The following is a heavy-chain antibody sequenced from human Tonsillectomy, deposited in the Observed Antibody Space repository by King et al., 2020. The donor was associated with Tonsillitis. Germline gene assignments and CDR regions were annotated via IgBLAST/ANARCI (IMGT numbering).Heavy chain of an antibody. V-gene: IGHV3-74*01. J-gene: IGHJ6*03. CDR1: GFIFSSHW. CDR3: ASVVGYYQYYMDV. D-gene: IGHD6-6*01. Sequence: VQLVESGGGLVQPGGSLRLSCAASGFIFSSHWMHWVRQVPGKGLVWVARLNSDGSSTSYADSVKGRFTISRDNAKNTLCLQMNSLRAGDTAVYYCASVVGYYQYYMDVWGKGTTVTVSS. CDR2: LNSDGSST.